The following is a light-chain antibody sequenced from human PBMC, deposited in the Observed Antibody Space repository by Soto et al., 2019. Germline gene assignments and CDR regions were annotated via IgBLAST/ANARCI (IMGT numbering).Light chain of an antibody. CDR2: DVS. CDR3: QQRNYWQVT. CDR1: QSVSSY. V-gene: IGKV3-11*01. J-gene: IGKJ5*01. Sequence: LTQSPVTLSLSPGERAPLSWRASQSVSSYLAWYQQKPGQAPRLLIYDVSNRATGIPARFSGSGSGTDFTLTISSLEPEDFAVYYCQQRNYWQVTFGQGTRLEIK.